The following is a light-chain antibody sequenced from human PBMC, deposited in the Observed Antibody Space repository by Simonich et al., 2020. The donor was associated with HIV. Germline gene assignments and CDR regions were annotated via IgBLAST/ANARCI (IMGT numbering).Light chain of an antibody. V-gene: IGKV1-5*03. CDR1: ESISSW. CDR3: QQYNNWPPWT. Sequence: DIQMTQSPSTLSASVGDRVTITCRASESISSWLAWYQQKSGKAPKLLIYKASSLKSGVPSRFSGSGSGTEFTLTISSLQSEDFAVYYCQQYNNWPPWTFGQGTKVEIK. CDR2: KAS. J-gene: IGKJ1*01.